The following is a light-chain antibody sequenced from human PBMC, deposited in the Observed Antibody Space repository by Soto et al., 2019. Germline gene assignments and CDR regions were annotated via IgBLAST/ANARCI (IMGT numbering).Light chain of an antibody. J-gene: IGKJ4*01. Sequence: DIVLTQSPSTLSLSPGSRSALPCGASQSLSNNFLAWYQQKHGQAPRLXISGASSRATGIPDRFSGSGYGTDFNLTITRVETEDFAVYYCQQYATSPLTFGGGTKVDIK. CDR3: QQYATSPLT. V-gene: IGKV3-20*01. CDR2: GAS. CDR1: QSLSNNF.